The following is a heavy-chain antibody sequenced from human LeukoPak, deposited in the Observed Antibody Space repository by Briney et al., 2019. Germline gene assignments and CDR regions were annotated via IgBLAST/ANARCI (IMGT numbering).Heavy chain of an antibody. D-gene: IGHD3-22*01. CDR2: TSSSGETT. V-gene: IGHV3-23*01. CDR1: GFTFSSYA. J-gene: IGHJ4*02. Sequence: GSLRLSCVASGFTFSSYAMSWVRQAAGKELEWVSSTSSSGETTYYADSVKGRFTISRDNSRNTLYLQMNSLRAEDTAVYYCAKDRPNYYGTNGHYYRRDGDCWGQGTLVTVSS. CDR3: AKDRPNYYGTNGHYYRRDGDC.